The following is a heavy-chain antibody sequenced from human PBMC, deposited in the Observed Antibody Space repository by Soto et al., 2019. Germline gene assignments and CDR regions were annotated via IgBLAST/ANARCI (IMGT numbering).Heavy chain of an antibody. V-gene: IGHV3-11*01. D-gene: IGHD3-22*01. CDR2: VISSDSTV. J-gene: IGHJ4*02. CDR1: GFTFSEHY. Sequence: QVHLVESGGGLVKPGGSLRLSCAGSGFTFSEHYMSWIRQAPGKGREGISYVISSDSTVYYADSVKGRFTISRDNAKNSLYLQMNSLRVEDTAVYYCARDLGYYDSSGYFDYWGQGTLVTVSS. CDR3: ARDLGYYDSSGYFDY.